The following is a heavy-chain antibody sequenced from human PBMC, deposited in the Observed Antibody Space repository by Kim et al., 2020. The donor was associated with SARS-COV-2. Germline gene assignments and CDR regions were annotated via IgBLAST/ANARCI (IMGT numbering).Heavy chain of an antibody. D-gene: IGHD3-10*01. Sequence: DAVKGRFTISRHNPKNTLYLQMNSLRAEDTAVYYCAKRFYYGSGSYAAGDYWGQGTLVTVSS. J-gene: IGHJ4*02. CDR3: AKRFYYGSGSYAAGDY. V-gene: IGHV3-23*01.